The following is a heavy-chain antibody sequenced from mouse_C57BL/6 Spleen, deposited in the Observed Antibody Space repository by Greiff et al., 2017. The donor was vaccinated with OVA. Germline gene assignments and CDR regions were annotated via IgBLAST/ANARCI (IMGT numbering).Heavy chain of an antibody. J-gene: IGHJ4*01. V-gene: IGHV2-6-1*01. Sequence: VQLQESGPGLVAPSQSLSITCTVSGFSLTSYGVHWVRQPPGKGLEWLVVIWSDGSTTYNSALKSRLSISKDNSKSQVFLKMNSLQTDDTAMYYCARHYYGSSYYYAMDYWGQGTSVTVSS. CDR2: IWSDGST. CDR1: GFSLTSYG. D-gene: IGHD1-1*01. CDR3: ARHYYGSSYYYAMDY.